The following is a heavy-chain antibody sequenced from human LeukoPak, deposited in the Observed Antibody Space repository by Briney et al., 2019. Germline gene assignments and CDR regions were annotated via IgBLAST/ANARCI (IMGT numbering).Heavy chain of an antibody. CDR3: ATLLNMIPYTYDY. D-gene: IGHD3-10*01. CDR1: GYTFTGYY. J-gene: IGHJ4*02. CDR2: INPNTGGT. Sequence: ASVKVSCKASGYTFTGYYMHWVRQAPGQGLEWMGWINPNTGGTNYAQKFQGRVTMTRDTSISTAYMDLSRLRSDDTAVYYCATLLNMIPYTYDYWGQGTLVTVSS. V-gene: IGHV1-2*02.